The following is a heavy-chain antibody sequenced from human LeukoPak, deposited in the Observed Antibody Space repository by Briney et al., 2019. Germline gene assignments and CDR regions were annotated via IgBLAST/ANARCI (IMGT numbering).Heavy chain of an antibody. V-gene: IGHV3-72*01. D-gene: IGHD1-26*01. CDR3: ARVGTTLSYFDY. Sequence: GGSLRLSCAASGFTFSEHYMDWVRQAPGKGLEWVGRSRSKANGYTTDYVASVKGRFTISRDDSKNSVYLQMNSLKTEDTAVYYCARVGTTLSYFDYWGQGTLVTVSS. CDR2: SRSKANGYTT. CDR1: GFTFSEHY. J-gene: IGHJ4*02.